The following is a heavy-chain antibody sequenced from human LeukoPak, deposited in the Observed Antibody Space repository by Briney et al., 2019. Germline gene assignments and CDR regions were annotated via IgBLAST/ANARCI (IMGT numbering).Heavy chain of an antibody. CDR3: ARGYRGVFPFDS. D-gene: IGHD3-10*01. CDR2: IYYSGST. Sequence: SETLSLTCAVYGGSFSGYYWSWIRQPPGKGLEWIGYIYYSGSTNYNPSLKSRVTMSVDTSKNQFSLRLSSVTAADTAVYYCARGYRGVFPFDSWGQGTLVTVSS. V-gene: IGHV4-59*01. J-gene: IGHJ4*02. CDR1: GGSFSGYY.